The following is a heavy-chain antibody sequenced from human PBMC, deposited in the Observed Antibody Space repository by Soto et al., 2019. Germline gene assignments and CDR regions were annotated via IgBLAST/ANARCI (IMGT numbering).Heavy chain of an antibody. CDR2: ISSSSSTI. D-gene: IGHD3-16*01. V-gene: IGHV3-48*01. CDR1: GFTFSSYS. J-gene: IGHJ4*02. Sequence: GGSLRLSCAASGFTFSSYSMNWVRQAPGKGLEWVSYISSSSSTIYYADSVKGRFTISRDNAKNSLYLQMNSLRAEDTAVYYCARGVWFTTFDYWGPGTLVTVAS. CDR3: ARGVWFTTFDY.